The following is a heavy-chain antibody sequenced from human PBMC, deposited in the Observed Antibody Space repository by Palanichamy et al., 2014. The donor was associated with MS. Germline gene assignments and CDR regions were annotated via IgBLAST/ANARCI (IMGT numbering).Heavy chain of an antibody. D-gene: IGHD2-2*01. Sequence: EVQLLESGGGLVQPGGSLRLSCAASGFTFSNYAMSWVRQAPGKGLEWVSAINDRGTSTYYAESVRGRFTISRDNAKNTFYLQMNTLRAEDTAVYYCAKESQYCGSTSCRLYYFDYWGQGTLATVSS. CDR2: INDRGTST. J-gene: IGHJ4*02. CDR1: GFTFSNYA. CDR3: AKESQYCGSTSCRLYYFDY. V-gene: IGHV3-23*01.